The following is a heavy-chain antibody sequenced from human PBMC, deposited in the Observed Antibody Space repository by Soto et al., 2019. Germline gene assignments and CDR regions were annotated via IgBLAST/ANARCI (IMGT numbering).Heavy chain of an antibody. J-gene: IGHJ5*02. D-gene: IGHD6-13*01. CDR1: GGSISSGDYY. CDR2: THYSGNT. CDR3: ARLIAAAGTFNWFDP. Sequence: QVQLQESGPGLVKPSQTLSLTCTVSGGSISSGDYYWSWVRQPPGKGLEWIGYTHYSGNTYYTPSLKSHVIISLDTSKTQFSLKLTSMTAADTAVYYCARLIAAAGTFNWFDPWGQGTLVTVSS. V-gene: IGHV4-30-4*01.